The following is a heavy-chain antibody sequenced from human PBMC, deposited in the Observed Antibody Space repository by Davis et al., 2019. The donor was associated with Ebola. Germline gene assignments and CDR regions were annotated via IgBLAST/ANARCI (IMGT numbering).Heavy chain of an antibody. CDR2: FSGSGGST. J-gene: IGHJ6*02. Sequence: GESLKISCAASGFTFSSYAMSWVRQAPGKGLEWVSAFSGSGGSTYYADAVKGRFTISRDNSKNTLYLQMNSLRAEDTAVYYCAKGSSNTAMPTLPYYYYGMDVWGQGTTVTVSS. V-gene: IGHV3-23*01. CDR3: AKGSSNTAMPTLPYYYYGMDV. CDR1: GFTFSSYA. D-gene: IGHD5-18*01.